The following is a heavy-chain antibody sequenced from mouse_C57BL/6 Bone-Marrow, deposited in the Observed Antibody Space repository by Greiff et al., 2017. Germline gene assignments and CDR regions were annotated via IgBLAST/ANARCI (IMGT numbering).Heavy chain of an antibody. CDR3: ARDGSYFDY. V-gene: IGHV5-4*01. Sequence: EVHLVESGGGLVKPGGSLKLSCAASGFTFSSYAMSWVRQTPEKRLEWVATISDGGSYTYYPDNVKGRFTITRDNAKNNPYLQMSHLKSEDTAMYYCARDGSYFDYWGQGTTLTVSS. CDR2: ISDGGSYT. CDR1: GFTFSSYA. D-gene: IGHD2-2*01. J-gene: IGHJ2*01.